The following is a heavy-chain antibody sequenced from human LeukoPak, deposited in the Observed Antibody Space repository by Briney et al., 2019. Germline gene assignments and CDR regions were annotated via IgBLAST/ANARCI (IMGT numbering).Heavy chain of an antibody. CDR2: INPNSGGT. J-gene: IGHJ6*03. V-gene: IGHV1-2*02. CDR1: GYTFTGYF. Sequence: ASVKVSCKASGYTFTGYFIHWLRQAPGQGLEWMGWINPNSGGTKYAQKFQGRFTMTRDTSISTAYMELSSLISDDTAMYCCARDPSHYYYMDVWGKGTTVTISS. CDR3: ARDPSHYYYMDV.